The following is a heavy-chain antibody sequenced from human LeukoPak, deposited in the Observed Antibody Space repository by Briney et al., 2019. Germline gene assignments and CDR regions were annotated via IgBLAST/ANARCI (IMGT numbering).Heavy chain of an antibody. CDR2: IYSGGST. V-gene: IGHV3-66*01. D-gene: IGHD6-13*01. CDR1: GFTFSTYS. CDR3: ARKYSSSWSDAFDI. J-gene: IGHJ3*02. Sequence: PGGSLRLSCAASGFTFSTYSMNWVRQAPGKGLEWVSVIYSGGSTYYADSVKGRFTISRDNSKNTLYLQMNSLRAEDTAVYYCARKYSSSWSDAFDIWGQGTMVTVSS.